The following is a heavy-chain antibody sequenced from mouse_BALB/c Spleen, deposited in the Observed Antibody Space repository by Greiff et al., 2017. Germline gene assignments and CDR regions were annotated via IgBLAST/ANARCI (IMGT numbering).Heavy chain of an antibody. CDR3: ARFGYYGYEFAY. V-gene: IGHV5-17*02. D-gene: IGHD1-2*01. CDR2: ISSGSSTI. J-gene: IGHJ3*01. CDR1: GFTFSSFG. Sequence: EVQLVESGGGLVQPGGSRKLSCAASGFTFSSFGMHWVRQAPEKGLEWVAYISSGSSTIYYADTVKGRFTISRDNPKNTLFLQMTSLRSEDTAMYYCARFGYYGYEFAYWGQGTLVTVSA.